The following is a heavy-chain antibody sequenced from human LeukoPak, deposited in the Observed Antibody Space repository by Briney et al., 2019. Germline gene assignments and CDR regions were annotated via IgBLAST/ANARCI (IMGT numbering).Heavy chain of an antibody. Sequence: AGGSLRLSCAASGFTFSTYAMTWVRQAPGKGLEWIGEINHSGSTNYNPSLKSRVTISVDTSKNQFSLKLSPVTAADTAVYYCARGLKNWGYDYWGQGTLVTVSS. CDR2: INHSGST. V-gene: IGHV4-34*01. D-gene: IGHD7-27*01. J-gene: IGHJ4*02. CDR3: ARGLKNWGYDY. CDR1: GFTFSTYA.